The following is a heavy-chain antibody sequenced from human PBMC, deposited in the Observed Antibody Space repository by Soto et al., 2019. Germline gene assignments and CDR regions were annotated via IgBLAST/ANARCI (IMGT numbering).Heavy chain of an antibody. CDR1: VGSFDGYY. V-gene: IGHV4-34*01. CDR3: ARGVDYWSGYIF. D-gene: IGHD3-3*01. Sequence: SETLSLTCALYVGSFDGYYWSCIRQSPGKGLEWIGEIHHSGSTEYNPSLKSRVSLSVDTSTKQFSLKMTSMTAADRGVYYCARGVDYWSGYIFWGQGTWVIVSS. J-gene: IGHJ4*02. CDR2: IHHSGST.